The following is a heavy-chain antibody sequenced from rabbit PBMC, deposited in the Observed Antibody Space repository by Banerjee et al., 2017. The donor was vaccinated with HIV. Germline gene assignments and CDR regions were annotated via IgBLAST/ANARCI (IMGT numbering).Heavy chain of an antibody. Sequence: QEQLVESGGGLVTLGGSLKLSCKTSGIDFSTYGITWVRQAPGKGLEWIACINTSSGNTVYATWAKGRFTISKTSSTTVTLQMTSLTAADTATYFCARYLAGVIGWNFGLWGPGTLVTVS. CDR2: INTSSGNT. J-gene: IGHJ4*01. D-gene: IGHD4-1*01. CDR3: ARYLAGVIGWNFGL. CDR1: GIDFSTYG. V-gene: IGHV1S45*01.